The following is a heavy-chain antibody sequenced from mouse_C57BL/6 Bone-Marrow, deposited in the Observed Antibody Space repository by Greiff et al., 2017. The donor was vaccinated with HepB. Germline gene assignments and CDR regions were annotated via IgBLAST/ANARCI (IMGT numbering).Heavy chain of an antibody. CDR3: ARLVYGNSYCFYAMDY. J-gene: IGHJ4*01. D-gene: IGHD2-1*01. V-gene: IGHV1-52*01. CDR1: GYTFTSYW. CDR2: IDPSDSET. Sequence: VQLQQPGAELVRPGSSVKLSCKASGYTFTSYWMHWVKQRPIQGLEWIGNIDPSDSETHYNQKFKDKATLTVDKSSSTAYMQLSSLTSEDSAVYYCARLVYGNSYCFYAMDYWGQGTSVTVSS.